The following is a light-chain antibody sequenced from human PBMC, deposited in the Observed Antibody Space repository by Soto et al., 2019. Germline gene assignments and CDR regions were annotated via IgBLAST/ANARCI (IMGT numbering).Light chain of an antibody. J-gene: IGLJ1*01. CDR1: SSDIGGYNY. CDR2: EVS. Sequence: QPVLTQPASVSGSPGQSITISCAGTSSDIGGYNYVSWYQQHPGKAPKVMIYEVSNRPSGVSNRFSGSKSGNTASLTISGLQAEDEADYYCSSYTSSSTLYVFGSGTKVTVL. CDR3: SSYTSSSTLYV. V-gene: IGLV2-14*01.